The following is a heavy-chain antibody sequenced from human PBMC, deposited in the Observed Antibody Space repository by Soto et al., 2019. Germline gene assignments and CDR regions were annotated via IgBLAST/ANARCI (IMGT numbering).Heavy chain of an antibody. CDR1: GYTFTSYY. CDR3: ARTGDIVVAPAAHTWFDP. CDR2: INTSGGST. J-gene: IGHJ5*02. D-gene: IGHD2-2*01. V-gene: IGHV1-46*01. Sequence: ASVKVSCKASGYTFTSYYMHWVRQAPGQGLEWMGIINTSGGSTSYAQKFQGRVTMTRDTSTSTVYMELSSLRSEDTAVYYCARTGDIVVAPAAHTWFDPWGQGTLVTVSS.